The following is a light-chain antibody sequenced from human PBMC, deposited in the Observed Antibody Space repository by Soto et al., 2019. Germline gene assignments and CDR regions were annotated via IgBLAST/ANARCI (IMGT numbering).Light chain of an antibody. CDR1: QSISSY. CDR3: QQYSSSLWT. Sequence: DIQMTQSPSSLSASVGDRVTITCRASQSISSYLNWYQQKPGKAPKLLIYAASSLQSGVPSRFSGSGSGTDFTLTISRLEPEDFAVYYCQQYSSSLWTFGQGTKVDIK. V-gene: IGKV1-39*01. CDR2: AAS. J-gene: IGKJ1*01.